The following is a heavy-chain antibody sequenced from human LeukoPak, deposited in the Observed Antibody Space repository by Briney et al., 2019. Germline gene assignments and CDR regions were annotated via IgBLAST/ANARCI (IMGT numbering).Heavy chain of an antibody. CDR2: IRSKANGYAT. J-gene: IGHJ4*02. CDR1: GFTFSGSA. V-gene: IGHV3-73*01. D-gene: IGHD3-10*01. Sequence: QAGGSLRLSCAASGFTFSGSAMHWVRQASGKGLEWVGRIRSKANGYATAYAASVKGRFTISRDDSKNTAYLQMNSLKTEDTAVYYCYTYYYGSGSYNPPFYFDYWGQGTLVTVSS. CDR3: YTYYYGSGSYNPPFYFDY.